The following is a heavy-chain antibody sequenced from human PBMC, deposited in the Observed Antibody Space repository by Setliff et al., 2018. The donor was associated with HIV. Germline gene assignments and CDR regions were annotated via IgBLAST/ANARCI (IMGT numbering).Heavy chain of an antibody. J-gene: IGHJ6*03. CDR3: ARDGYTNGYGYYYFYMDV. Sequence: SETLSLTCTVSGDSISGYYWSWIRQSPGKGLEWIGFIYETGSTYYNPSLKSRVSISIDTSKNQFPLKLSSVTAADTAVYFCARDGYTNGYGYYYFYMDVWGKGTTVTVSS. CDR1: GDSISGYY. V-gene: IGHV4-59*12. CDR2: IYETGST. D-gene: IGHD5-18*01.